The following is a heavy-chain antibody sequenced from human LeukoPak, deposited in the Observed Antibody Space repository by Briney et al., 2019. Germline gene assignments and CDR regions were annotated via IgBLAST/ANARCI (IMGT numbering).Heavy chain of an antibody. CDR3: AQMINTAITY. J-gene: IGHJ4*02. CDR1: GFSLTTSEVG. CDR2: IYWNDDK. Sequence: SGPTLVKPTETLTLTCTFSGFSLTTSEVGVGWIRQPPGKALEWLALIYWNDDKRYSPSLKSRLTITKDTSKNQVVLTMPDMDPVDTATYYCAQMINTAITYWGQGTLVTVSS. D-gene: IGHD5-18*01. V-gene: IGHV2-5*01.